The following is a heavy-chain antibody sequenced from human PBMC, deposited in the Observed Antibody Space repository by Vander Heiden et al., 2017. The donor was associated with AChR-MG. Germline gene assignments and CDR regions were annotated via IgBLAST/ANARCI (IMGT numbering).Heavy chain of an antibody. Sequence: EVQLVQSGGEVKTPGESLKISCTGSGYIFSDYLIAWVRQLPGKRLEGMGIIYPGDSDTTYSPSFQGQVTISADKSINTAYLQWSSLKASDTAMYYCARFVVVGADASDIWGQGTMVTVSS. CDR1: GYIFSDYL. CDR2: IYPGDSDT. J-gene: IGHJ3*02. CDR3: ARFVVVGADASDI. V-gene: IGHV5-51*01. D-gene: IGHD2-15*01.